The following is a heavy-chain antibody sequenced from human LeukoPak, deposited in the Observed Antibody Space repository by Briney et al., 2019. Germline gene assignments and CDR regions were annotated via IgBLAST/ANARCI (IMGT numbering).Heavy chain of an antibody. D-gene: IGHD5-12*01. CDR2: IIPILGIA. CDR1: GGTFSSYT. J-gene: IGHJ4*02. Sequence: GASVKVSCKASGGTFSSYTISWVRQAPGQGLEWMGRIIPILGIANYAQKFQGRVTITADESTSTAYMELSSLRSEDTAVYYCARDSSRGYSGYESDYWGQGTLVTVSS. CDR3: ARDSSRGYSGYESDY. V-gene: IGHV1-69*04.